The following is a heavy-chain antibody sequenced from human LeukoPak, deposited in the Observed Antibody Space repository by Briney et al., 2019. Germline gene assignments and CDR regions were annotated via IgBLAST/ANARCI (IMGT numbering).Heavy chain of an antibody. CDR3: ARAPSEIGGYYPEYFRH. Sequence: GGSLRLSCAASGFTLSSYWMHWLRQAPRKGVVWVSRIKSDGRTNYADSVKGRFTISRDNAKNTVSLQMNSLRAEDTAVYYCARAPSEIGGYYPEYFRHWGQGTLVIVSS. V-gene: IGHV3-74*01. CDR2: IKSDGRT. D-gene: IGHD3-22*01. J-gene: IGHJ1*01. CDR1: GFTLSSYW.